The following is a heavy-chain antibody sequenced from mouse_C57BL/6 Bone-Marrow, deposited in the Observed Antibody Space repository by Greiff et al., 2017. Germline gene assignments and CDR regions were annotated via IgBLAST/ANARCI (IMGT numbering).Heavy chain of an antibody. D-gene: IGHD4-1*01. CDR2: IYPGGGYT. J-gene: IGHJ3*01. V-gene: IGHV1-63*01. CDR1: GYTFTNYW. Sequence: VMLVESGAELVRPGTSVKMSCKASGYTFTNYWIGWAKQRPGHGLEWIGDIYPGGGYTNYNEKFKGKATLTADKSSSTAYMQFSSLTSEDSAIYYCAINWDWFAYWGQGTLVTVSA. CDR3: AINWDWFAY.